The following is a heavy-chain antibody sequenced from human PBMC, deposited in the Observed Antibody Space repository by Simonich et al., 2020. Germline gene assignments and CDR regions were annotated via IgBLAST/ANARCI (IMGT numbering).Heavy chain of an antibody. CDR1: GGSFSGYY. V-gene: IGHV4-34*01. CDR3: ARGLRVAAAGTAFQH. CDR2: INHRGNT. D-gene: IGHD6-13*01. J-gene: IGHJ1*01. Sequence: QVQLQQWGAGLLKPSETLSLTCAVYGGSFSGYYWSWIRQPPGNGLEWIGEINHRGNTNYNPSLTSRGTISVDTSKNQFSLKLSSVTAADTAVYYCARGLRVAAAGTAFQHWGQGTLVTVSS.